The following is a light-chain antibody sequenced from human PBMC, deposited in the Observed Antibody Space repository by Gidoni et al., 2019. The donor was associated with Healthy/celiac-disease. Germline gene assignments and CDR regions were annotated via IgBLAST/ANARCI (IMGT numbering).Light chain of an antibody. J-gene: IGKJ5*01. V-gene: IGKV4-1*01. Sequence: DIVMTQSPDSLAVSLGERATINCKSSQSVLYSSNNKNYLAWYQQKPGQPPKLLIYWASTRESGVPDRFSGSGSGTDFTLTISSLQAEDVAAYYCQQYYSTPPITFGQXTRLEIK. CDR1: QSVLYSSNNKNY. CDR2: WAS. CDR3: QQYYSTPPIT.